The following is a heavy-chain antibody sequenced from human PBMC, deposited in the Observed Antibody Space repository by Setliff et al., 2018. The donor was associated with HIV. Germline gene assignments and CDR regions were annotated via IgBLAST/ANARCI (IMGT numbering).Heavy chain of an antibody. Sequence: GASVKVSCKASGYTFTSYSISWVRQDPGQGLEWMGWISAYNGNTNYAQKLQGRVTMTTDTYTSTAYMELRSLRSDATAAYYCARWCSGSYYYGMYVWGQGTRGTASS. J-gene: IGHJ6*02. D-gene: IGHD3-10*02. CDR1: GYTFTSYS. V-gene: IGHV1-18*01. CDR2: ISAYNGNT. CDR3: ARWCSGSYYYGMYV.